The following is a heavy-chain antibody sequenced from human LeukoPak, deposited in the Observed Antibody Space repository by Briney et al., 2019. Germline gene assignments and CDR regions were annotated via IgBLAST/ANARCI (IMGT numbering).Heavy chain of an antibody. CDR2: IIPILGIA. D-gene: IGHD6-19*01. CDR1: GGSFSSDA. CDR3: ARENWSSGWYNTPASYYYGMDV. Sequence: RASVKVSCKASGGSFSSDAISWVRQAPGQGLEWMGRIIPILGIANYAQKFQGRVTITADKSTSTAYMELSSLRSEDTAVYYCARENWSSGWYNTPASYYYGMDVWGQGTTVTVSS. J-gene: IGHJ6*02. V-gene: IGHV1-69*04.